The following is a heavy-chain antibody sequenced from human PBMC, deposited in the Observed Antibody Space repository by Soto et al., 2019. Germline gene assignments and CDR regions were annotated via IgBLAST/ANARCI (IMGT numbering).Heavy chain of an antibody. CDR3: ASDRDHASDY. Sequence: QVQLVQSGAEVKKPGSSVKVSCKASGGTFSSFAISWVRQAPGQGLEWLGGIIPIFGTTNYAQKFQGRVTITAEESTSTPYMDGTTLRSEDTAGYYCASDRDHASDYWGQATLVSVSS. CDR2: IIPIFGTT. J-gene: IGHJ4*02. CDR1: GGTFSSFA. V-gene: IGHV1-69*01.